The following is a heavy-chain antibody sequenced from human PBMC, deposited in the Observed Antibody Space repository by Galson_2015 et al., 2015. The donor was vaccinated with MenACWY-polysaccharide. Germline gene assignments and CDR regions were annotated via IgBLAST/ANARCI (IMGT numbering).Heavy chain of an antibody. Sequence: SLRLSCAASGFIFYNYAMSWVRQAPGKGLEWVSTIDYKEGVRTHYADSVKGRFIISRDNSKNTVYLQIDSLRADDTAVYYCATWITAHFDFWGQGTPVTVSS. CDR2: IDYKEGVRT. CDR1: GFIFYNYA. J-gene: IGHJ4*02. V-gene: IGHV3-23*01. CDR3: ATWITAHFDF. D-gene: IGHD2-2*03.